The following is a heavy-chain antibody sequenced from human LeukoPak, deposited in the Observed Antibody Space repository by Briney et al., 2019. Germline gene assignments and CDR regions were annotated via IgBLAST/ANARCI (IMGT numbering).Heavy chain of an antibody. CDR1: GGSFSGYY. J-gene: IGHJ4*02. Sequence: SETLSLTCAVYGGSFSGYYWSWIRQSPGKGLEWIGEINHRGSTNYNPSLKRRVTISVDTSKNQFSLKLSSVTAADTAVYYCARPGISYSSGWYDYWGQGTLVTVSS. CDR3: ARPGISYSSGWYDY. D-gene: IGHD6-19*01. CDR2: INHRGST. V-gene: IGHV4-34*01.